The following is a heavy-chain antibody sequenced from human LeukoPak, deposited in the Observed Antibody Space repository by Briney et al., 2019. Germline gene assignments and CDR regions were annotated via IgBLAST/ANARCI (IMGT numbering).Heavy chain of an antibody. CDR2: INHSGST. D-gene: IGHD5-24*01. J-gene: IGHJ5*02. V-gene: IGHV4-34*01. CDR3: ASSVRYYSDGQFWFDP. CDR1: GGSFSGYY. Sequence: SETLSLTCAVYGGSFSGYYWSWIRQPPGKGLEWIGEINHSGSTNYNPSLKSRVTISVDTSKNQFSLKLSSVTAADTAVYYCASSVRYYSDGQFWFDPWGQGTLVTISS.